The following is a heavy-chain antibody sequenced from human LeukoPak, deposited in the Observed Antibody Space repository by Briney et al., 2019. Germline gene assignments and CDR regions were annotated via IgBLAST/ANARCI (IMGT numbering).Heavy chain of an antibody. J-gene: IGHJ5*02. CDR3: AKAYSGFDP. CDR2: IHYSGST. Sequence: PSETLSLTCTVSGGSISSYYWSWIRQPPGKGLEWIGYIHYSGSTSYNPSLKSRVIISVDTSKNQFSLKLSSVTAADTAVYYCAKAYSGFDPWGQGTLVTVSS. V-gene: IGHV4-59*01. CDR1: GGSISSYY. D-gene: IGHD2-21*01.